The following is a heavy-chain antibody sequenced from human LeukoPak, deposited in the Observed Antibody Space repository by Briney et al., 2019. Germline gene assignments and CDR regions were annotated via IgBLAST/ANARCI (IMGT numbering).Heavy chain of an antibody. V-gene: IGHV1-8*01. D-gene: IGHD2-2*01. J-gene: IGHJ6*03. CDR1: GYTFTSYD. CDR3: ASLGGYCSSTSCYGRWDYYYYMDV. CDR2: MNPNSGNT. Sequence: ASVKVSCKASGYTFTSYDINWVRQATGQGLEWMGWMNPNSGNTGYAQKFQGRVTITADKSTSTAYMELSSLRSEDTAVYYCASLGGYCSSTSCYGRWDYYYYMDVWGKGTTVTVSS.